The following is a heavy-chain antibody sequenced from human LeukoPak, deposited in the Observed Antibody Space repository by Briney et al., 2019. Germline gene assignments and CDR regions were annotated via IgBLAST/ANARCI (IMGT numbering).Heavy chain of an antibody. CDR2: ISTSSSYI. Sequence: GGSLRLSCAASGFTFNRYNMNWVRRAPGKGLEWVSSISTSSSYIYYADSVRGRFTISRDNAKNSLYLQMNSLRAEDTAVYYCAKPARTDYADYWGQGTLVTVSS. CDR1: GFTFNRYN. V-gene: IGHV3-21*04. CDR3: AKPARTDYADY. J-gene: IGHJ4*02. D-gene: IGHD1-14*01.